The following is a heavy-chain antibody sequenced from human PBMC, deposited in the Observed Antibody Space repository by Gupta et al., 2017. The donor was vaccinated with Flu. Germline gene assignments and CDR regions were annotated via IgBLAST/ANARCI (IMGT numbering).Heavy chain of an antibody. CDR1: GYY. D-gene: IGHD1-1*01. V-gene: IGHV4-34*01. Sequence: GYYWSWIRQPPGKGLEWIGEINHSGSTNYNPSLKSRVTISVDTSKNQFSLKLSSVTAADTAVYYCARGRHWYDRWGAFDIWGQGTMVTVSS. CDR2: INHSGST. J-gene: IGHJ3*02. CDR3: ARGRHWYDRWGAFDI.